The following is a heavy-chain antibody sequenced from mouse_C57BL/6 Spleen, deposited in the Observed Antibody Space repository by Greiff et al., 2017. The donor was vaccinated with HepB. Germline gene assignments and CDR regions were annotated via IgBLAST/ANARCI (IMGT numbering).Heavy chain of an antibody. CDR3: VQGFSYYGYAMDY. J-gene: IGHJ4*01. V-gene: IGHV1-82*01. CDR2: IYPGDGDT. CDR1: GYAFSSSW. D-gene: IGHD2-10*01. Sequence: VQLQQSGPELVKPGASVKISCKASGYAFSSSWMNWVKQRPGKGLEWIGRIYPGDGDTNYNGKFKGKATLTADKSSSKAYMQLSSLTSEDSAVYYCVQGFSYYGYAMDYWGQGTSVTVSS.